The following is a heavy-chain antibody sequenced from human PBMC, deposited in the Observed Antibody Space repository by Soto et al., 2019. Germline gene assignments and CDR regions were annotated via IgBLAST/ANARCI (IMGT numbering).Heavy chain of an antibody. J-gene: IGHJ6*02. CDR3: ASGSYGSYYYYGMDV. V-gene: IGHV4-61*01. CDR2: IYYSGST. D-gene: IGHD1-26*01. CDR1: GGSVSSGSYY. Sequence: SETLSLTCTVSGGSVSSGSYYWSWIRQPPGKGLEWIGYIYYSGSTNYNPSLKSRVAISVDTSKNQFSLKLSSVTAADTAVYYCASGSYGSYYYYGMDVWGQGTTVTVSS.